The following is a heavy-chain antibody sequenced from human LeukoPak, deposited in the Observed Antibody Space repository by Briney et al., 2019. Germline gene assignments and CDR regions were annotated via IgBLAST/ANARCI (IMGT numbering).Heavy chain of an antibody. D-gene: IGHD3-9*01. J-gene: IGHJ1*01. CDR3: ARGVNWPTWRDTPIYAEYFQH. CDR2: IYHSGST. CDR1: GGSISSSNW. V-gene: IGHV4-4*02. Sequence: SETLSLTCAVSGGSISSSNWWSWVRQPPGKGLEWIGEIYHSGSTNYNPSLKSRVTISVDKSKNQFSLKLSSVTAADTAVYYCARGVNWPTWRDTPIYAEYFQHWGQGTLVTVSS.